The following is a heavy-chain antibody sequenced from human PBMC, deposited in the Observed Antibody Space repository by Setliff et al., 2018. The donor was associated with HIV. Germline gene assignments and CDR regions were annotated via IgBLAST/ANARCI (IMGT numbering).Heavy chain of an antibody. CDR2: ISAYNGNT. CDR1: GYDCTDYS. CDR3: ARGYGAFEI. V-gene: IGHV1-18*01. Sequence: ASVPVSCKSSGYDCTDYSMHWVRQAPGQRLEWMGWISAYNGNTNYAQKLQGSVTMTTDTSTNTPYMELRSLRSDDTAVYYCARGYGAFEIWGQGTMVTVSS. D-gene: IGHD4-17*01. J-gene: IGHJ3*02.